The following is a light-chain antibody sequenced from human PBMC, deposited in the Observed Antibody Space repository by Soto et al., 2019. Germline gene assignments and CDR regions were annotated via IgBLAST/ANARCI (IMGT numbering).Light chain of an antibody. V-gene: IGKV3-11*01. CDR1: QSVSSTY. Sequence: EVVLTQSPGTLSLSPGERATLSCRASQSVSSTYVAWYQHIPGQTPRLLIYDASNRATGIPARFGGSGSGTDFTLTISSLEPEDFAVYYCQQRSNWPPLTFGQGTRLEIK. CDR3: QQRSNWPPLT. CDR2: DAS. J-gene: IGKJ5*01.